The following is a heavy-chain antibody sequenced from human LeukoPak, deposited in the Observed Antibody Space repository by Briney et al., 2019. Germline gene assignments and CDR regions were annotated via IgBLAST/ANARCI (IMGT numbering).Heavy chain of an antibody. CDR1: GFTFSDYG. J-gene: IGHJ4*02. CDR3: AKDSKYSGTYRGSIDY. CDR2: ISYDGSNK. Sequence: GRSLRLSCAASGFTFSDYGMHWVRQAPGKGLEWMAVISYDGSNKYYADSAKGRFTISRDNSKNTVYLQMNSLRTEDTAVYYCAKDSKYSGTYRGSIDYWGQGTLVTVSS. V-gene: IGHV3-30*18. D-gene: IGHD1-26*01.